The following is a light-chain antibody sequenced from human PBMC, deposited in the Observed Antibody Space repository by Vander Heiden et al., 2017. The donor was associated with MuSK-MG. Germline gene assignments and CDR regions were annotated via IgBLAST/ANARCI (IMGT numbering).Light chain of an antibody. CDR1: QDISNY. CDR3: QQDDNLPAT. CDR2: DAS. J-gene: IGKJ5*01. V-gene: IGKV1-33*01. Sequence: DLQMTQSPSSLSASVGDRVTITCQASQDISNYLNWYQQKPGKAPKLLIYDASNLETGVPSRFSGSGSGTDFTFTISSLQPEDIATYYCQQDDNLPATFGQGTRLXIK.